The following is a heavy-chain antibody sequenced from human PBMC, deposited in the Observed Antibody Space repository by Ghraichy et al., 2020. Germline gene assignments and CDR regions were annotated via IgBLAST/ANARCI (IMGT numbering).Heavy chain of an antibody. V-gene: IGHV4-61*02. CDR1: GGSISSGSYY. CDR2: IYTSGST. Sequence: SETLSLTCTVSGGSISSGSYYWSWIRQPAGKGLEWIGCIYTSGSTNYNPSLKSRVTMSVDTSKNQFSLKLSSVTAADTAVYYCARGTTGGTYYYYYYMDVWGKGTTVTVSS. D-gene: IGHD1-1*01. J-gene: IGHJ6*03. CDR3: ARGTTGGTYYYYYYMDV.